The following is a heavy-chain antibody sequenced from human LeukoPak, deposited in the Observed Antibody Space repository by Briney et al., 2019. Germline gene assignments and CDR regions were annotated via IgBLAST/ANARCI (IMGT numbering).Heavy chain of an antibody. CDR1: GGSISSRSYY. J-gene: IGHJ4*02. Sequence: PSETLSLTCTVSGGSISSRSYYWGWIRQPPGKGLEWIGSIYYSGSTYYNPSLDSRITISVDTSKNQFSLKLSSVTAADTAVYYCARSIIGTRSKFDYWGQGTLVTVSS. CDR2: IYYSGST. CDR3: ARSIIGTRSKFDY. V-gene: IGHV4-39*01. D-gene: IGHD1/OR15-1a*01.